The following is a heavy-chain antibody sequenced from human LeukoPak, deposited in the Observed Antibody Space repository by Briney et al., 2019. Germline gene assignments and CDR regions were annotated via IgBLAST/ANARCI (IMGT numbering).Heavy chain of an antibody. Sequence: SEALSLTCAVYGGSFSGYYWSWIRQPPGKGLEWIGEINHSGSTNYNPSLKSRVTISVDTSKNQFSLKLSSVTAADTAVYYCARAKWLVRNWFDPWGQGTLVTVSA. CDR1: GGSFSGYY. CDR3: ARAKWLVRNWFDP. D-gene: IGHD6-19*01. V-gene: IGHV4-34*01. J-gene: IGHJ5*02. CDR2: INHSGST.